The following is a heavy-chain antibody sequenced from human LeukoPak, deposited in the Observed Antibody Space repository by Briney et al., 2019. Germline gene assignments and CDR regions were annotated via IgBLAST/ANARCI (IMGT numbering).Heavy chain of an antibody. Sequence: ASVKVSCKASGYTFTSYGLSWVRQAPGQGLEWMGWISAYNASTNYAQNLQGRVTMTTDTSTTTAYMELSSLRSEDTAVYYCARDNGYGYGGPSNWFDPWGQGTLVTVSS. CDR3: ARDNGYGYGGPSNWFDP. J-gene: IGHJ5*02. CDR2: ISAYNAST. V-gene: IGHV1-18*01. D-gene: IGHD5-18*01. CDR1: GYTFTSYG.